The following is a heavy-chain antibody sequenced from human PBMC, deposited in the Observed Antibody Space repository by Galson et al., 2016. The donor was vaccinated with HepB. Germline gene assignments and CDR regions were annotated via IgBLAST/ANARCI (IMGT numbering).Heavy chain of an antibody. CDR1: GFPFNSFW. CDR3: ARENHGRFDY. J-gene: IGHJ4*02. D-gene: IGHD5-24*01. CDR2: LTSEGLT. Sequence: SLRLSCAASGFPFNSFWMDWVRQAPGKGLVWVSRLTSEGLTTYADFVEGRFSISRDNARNTLRLQMDSLRVEDTAVYYCARENHGRFDYWGQGALVSVSS. V-gene: IGHV3-74*01.